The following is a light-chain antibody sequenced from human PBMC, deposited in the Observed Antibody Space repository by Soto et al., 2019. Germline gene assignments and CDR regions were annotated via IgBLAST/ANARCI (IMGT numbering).Light chain of an antibody. CDR2: LNRDGSH. CDR3: QTGDTVVV. V-gene: IGLV4-69*01. J-gene: IGLJ2*01. CDR1: SGHSDYG. Sequence: QSVLTQSPSASASLGASVKLTCTLSSGHSDYGIAWHQQQPDKGPRYLMKLNRDGSHNKGDGIPDRFSGSISGAERYLIIAGLQCDDEADFSRQTGDTVVVFGGGTMLAVL.